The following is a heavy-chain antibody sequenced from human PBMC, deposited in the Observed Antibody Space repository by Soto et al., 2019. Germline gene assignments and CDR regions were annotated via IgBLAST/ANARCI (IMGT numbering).Heavy chain of an antibody. CDR2: ISAYNGNT. Sequence: GASVKVSCKASGYTFTSYGISWVRQAPGQGLEWMGWISAYNGNTNYAQKLQGRVTMTTDTSTSTAYMELRSLRSDDTAVYYCARVQSIAARRPSFTYWGQGTLVTVSS. D-gene: IGHD6-6*01. J-gene: IGHJ4*02. CDR3: ARVQSIAARRPSFTY. V-gene: IGHV1-18*01. CDR1: GYTFTSYG.